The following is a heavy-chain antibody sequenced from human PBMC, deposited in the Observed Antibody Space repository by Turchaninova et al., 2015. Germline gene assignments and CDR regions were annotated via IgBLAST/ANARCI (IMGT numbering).Heavy chain of an antibody. CDR3: ALRGRFDDFHI. V-gene: IGHV1-69*10. D-gene: IGHD4-17*01. CDR2: IIPLLGTA. Sequence: QVQLVQSGAEVKKPGSSVKVSCGASGGTFTSYPFSWVRQAPGQGLEWMGGIIPLLGTANYAQKFQDKVAITADKSTSTVYMELSSLRYEDTAVYYCALRGRFDDFHIWGQGTMVTVSS. CDR1: GGTFTSYP. J-gene: IGHJ3*02.